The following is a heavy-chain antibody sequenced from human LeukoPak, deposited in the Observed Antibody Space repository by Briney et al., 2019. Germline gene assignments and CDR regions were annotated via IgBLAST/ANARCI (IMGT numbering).Heavy chain of an antibody. V-gene: IGHV3-7*01. CDR2: IKQDGSEK. CDR1: GGSISSYY. J-gene: IGHJ4*02. CDR3: ARGGGYSGPVGSK. D-gene: IGHD5-12*01. Sequence: ETLSLTCTVSGGSISSYYWSWVRQAPGKGLEWVANIKQDGSEKYYVDSVKGRFTISRDNAKNSLYLQMNSLRAEDTAVYYCARGGGYSGPVGSKWGQGTLVTVSS.